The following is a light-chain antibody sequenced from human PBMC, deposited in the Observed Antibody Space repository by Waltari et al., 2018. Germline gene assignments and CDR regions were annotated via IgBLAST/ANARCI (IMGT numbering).Light chain of an antibody. V-gene: IGLV2-14*03. CDR2: DSK. CDR3: SSYTTGSTRYV. Sequence: PGQPITISCTGTSSDISAYYFVSWYQKQPGKAHKVMIFDSKNRPSGVSSRFSGSKSGNTASLTISGLQAEDEADYYCSSYTTGSTRYVFGSGTKVTVL. CDR1: SSDISAYYF. J-gene: IGLJ1*01.